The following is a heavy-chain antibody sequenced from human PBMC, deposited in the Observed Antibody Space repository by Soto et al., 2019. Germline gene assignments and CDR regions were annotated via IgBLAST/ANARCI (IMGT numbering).Heavy chain of an antibody. CDR2: IYYSGST. CDR1: GGSISSGDYY. CDR3: AREDYGSGSSYYYYGMDV. J-gene: IGHJ6*02. V-gene: IGHV4-30-4*01. D-gene: IGHD3-10*01. Sequence: PSETLSLTCTVSGGSISSGDYYWSWICQPPGKGLEWIGYIYYSGSTYYNPSLKSRVTISVDTSKNQFSLKLSSVTAADTAVYYCAREDYGSGSSYYYYGMDVWGQGTTVTVSS.